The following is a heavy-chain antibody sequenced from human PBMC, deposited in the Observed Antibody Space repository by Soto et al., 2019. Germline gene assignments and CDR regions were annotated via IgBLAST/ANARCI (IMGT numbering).Heavy chain of an antibody. CDR2: ISTDKGKT. CDR1: GYTFTSYG. J-gene: IGHJ4*02. CDR3: ATRSPAFDY. V-gene: IGHV1-18*01. Sequence: QVQQVQPGPEVKKPGASVKVSCKTSGYTFTSYGISWVRQAPGQALEWMGWISTDKGKTNYAQKFQGRVTMTTDTSTSTAYMELRSLRSDDTAVYYCATRSPAFDYWGQGTLVTVSS.